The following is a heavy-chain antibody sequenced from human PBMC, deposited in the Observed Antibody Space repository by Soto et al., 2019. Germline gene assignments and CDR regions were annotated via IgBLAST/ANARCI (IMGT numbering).Heavy chain of an antibody. D-gene: IGHD3-9*01. CDR1: GVSISSTAHY. Sequence: QLQLQESGPGLVKPSETLSLTCTVSGVSISSTAHYRGGIRQSPGKGLEWIGSVYSTGTTNYNPSIQIRVTVTVDASKSHFSLTLRSATAADTDVYYCAIQVTYGILAPPCLLDYWGQGSLVIVSS. V-gene: IGHV4-39*02. CDR2: VYSTGTT. J-gene: IGHJ4*02. CDR3: AIQVTYGILAPPCLLDY.